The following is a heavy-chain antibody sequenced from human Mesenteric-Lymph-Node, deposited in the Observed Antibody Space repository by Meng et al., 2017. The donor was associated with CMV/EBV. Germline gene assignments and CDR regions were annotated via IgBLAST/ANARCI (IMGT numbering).Heavy chain of an antibody. V-gene: IGHV1-2*02. CDR1: GYTFTGYY. D-gene: IGHD4-17*01. Sequence: ASVKVSCKASGYTFTGYYLHWVRQAPGQGLEWLGWIDPNSGGANLAQKFQGRITMTRHTSINTAYMELSSLRSGDTAVYYCARDEYGDIPFDFWGQGTLVTSPQ. CDR3: ARDEYGDIPFDF. CDR2: IDPNSGGA. J-gene: IGHJ4*02.